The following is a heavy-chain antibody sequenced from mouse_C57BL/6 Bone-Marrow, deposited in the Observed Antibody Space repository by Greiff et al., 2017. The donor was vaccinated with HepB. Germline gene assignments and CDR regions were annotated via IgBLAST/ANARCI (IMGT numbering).Heavy chain of an antibody. CDR2: IWGGGST. J-gene: IGHJ3*01. Sequence: VKVVESGPGLVAPSQSLSITCTVSGFSLTSYGVDWVRQPPGKGLEWLGVIWGGGSTNYNSALMSRLSISKDNSKSQVFLKMNSLQTDDTAMYYCAKRGHDGYYWFAYWGQGTLVTVSA. CDR3: AKRGHDGYYWFAY. D-gene: IGHD2-3*01. V-gene: IGHV2-9*01. CDR1: GFSLTSYG.